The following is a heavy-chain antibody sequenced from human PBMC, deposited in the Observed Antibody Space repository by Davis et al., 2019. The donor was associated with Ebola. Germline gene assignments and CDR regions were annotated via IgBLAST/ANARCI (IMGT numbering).Heavy chain of an antibody. D-gene: IGHD3-10*01. J-gene: IGHJ4*02. CDR1: GFIFSNYA. CDR2: IGGGGDDT. Sequence: GESLKISCAAPGFIFSNYAMNWVRQAPGKGLEWVSLIGGGGDDTYYPDSVKGRFTISRDNSKNMLFLQMNSLRAEDTAVYYCAKDSRGYNKPFDYWGQGTLVTVSS. V-gene: IGHV3-23*01. CDR3: AKDSRGYNKPFDY.